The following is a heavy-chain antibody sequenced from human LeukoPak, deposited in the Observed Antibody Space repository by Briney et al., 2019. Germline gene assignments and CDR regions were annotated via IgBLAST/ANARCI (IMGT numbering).Heavy chain of an antibody. CDR3: ARGLEYGDYLFDY. J-gene: IGHJ4*02. CDR1: VCTFSRYL. CDR2: INTEGSST. V-gene: IGHV3-74*01. Sequence: ALRLSFASSVCTFSRYLMHGVRQAPWRGLVGVSRINTEGSSTSYADSVKGGFTISRDNAKNTLYLQMNSLRDEATAVYYCARGLEYGDYLFDYWGPGALVTVSS. D-gene: IGHD4-17*01.